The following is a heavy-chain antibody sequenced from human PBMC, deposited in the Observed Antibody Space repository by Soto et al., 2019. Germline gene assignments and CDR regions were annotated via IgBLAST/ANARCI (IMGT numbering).Heavy chain of an antibody. J-gene: IGHJ4*02. CDR3: ARGVAAAGDDY. Sequence: EVQLVESGGGLVKPGGSLRLSCAASGFTFSSYSMNWVRQAPGKGLEWVSSISSSSSYTYYADSVKGRFTISRDNAKNSLYLQMNSLRAEDTAVYYCARGVAAAGDDYWGQGTLVTVSS. D-gene: IGHD6-13*01. CDR2: ISSSSSYT. CDR1: GFTFSSYS. V-gene: IGHV3-21*01.